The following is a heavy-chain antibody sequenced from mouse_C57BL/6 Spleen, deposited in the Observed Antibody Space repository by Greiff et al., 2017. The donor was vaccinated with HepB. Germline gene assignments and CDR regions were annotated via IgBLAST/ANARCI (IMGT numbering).Heavy chain of an antibody. Sequence: EVQLQQSGPELVKPGASVKISCKASGYTFTDYYMNWVKQSHGKSLEWIGDINPNNGGTSYNQKFKGKATLTVDKSSSTAYMELRSLTSEDSAVYYWARRGIYYGSSYFYFDYWGQGTTLTVSS. CDR2: INPNNGGT. V-gene: IGHV1-26*01. CDR3: ARRGIYYGSSYFYFDY. CDR1: GYTFTDYY. J-gene: IGHJ2*01. D-gene: IGHD1-1*01.